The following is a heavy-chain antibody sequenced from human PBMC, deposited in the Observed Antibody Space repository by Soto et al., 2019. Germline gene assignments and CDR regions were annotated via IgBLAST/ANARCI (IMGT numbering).Heavy chain of an antibody. CDR3: ARGVFPRVHNNWFDP. V-gene: IGHV4-59*01. CDR2: IYYSGST. J-gene: IGHJ5*02. CDR1: GGSISSYY. Sequence: SETLSLTCTVSGGSISSYYWSWIRQPPGKGLEWIGYIYYSGSTNYNPSLKSRVTISVDTSKNQFSLKLSSVTAADTAVYYCARGVFPRVHNNWFDPWGQGTLVTVSS. D-gene: IGHD1-1*01.